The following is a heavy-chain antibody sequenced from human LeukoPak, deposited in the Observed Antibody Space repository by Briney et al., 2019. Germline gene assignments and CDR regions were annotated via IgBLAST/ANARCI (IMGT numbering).Heavy chain of an antibody. Sequence: GRSLRLSCAASGFTFSSYAMSWVRQAPGKGLEWVSAISGSGGSTYYADSVKGRFTISRDNSKNTLYLQMNSLRAEDTAVYYCAKDLRRTVVPAANDYWGQGTLVTVSS. CDR2: ISGSGGST. CDR3: AKDLRRTVVPAANDY. V-gene: IGHV3-23*01. D-gene: IGHD2-2*01. CDR1: GFTFSSYA. J-gene: IGHJ4*02.